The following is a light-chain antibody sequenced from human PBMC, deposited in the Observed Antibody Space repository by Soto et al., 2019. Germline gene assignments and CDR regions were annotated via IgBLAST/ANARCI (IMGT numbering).Light chain of an antibody. CDR1: SSNFGAGYD. CDR3: QSYDIHLSASLV. Sequence: VLTQPPSVSGAPGQRVTISCTGSSSNFGAGYDVHWYQQLPGTAPKLLIYANNNRPSGIPDRFSGSKSGTSASLAITGLQAEDEADYYCQSYDIHLSASLVFGGGTQLTVL. CDR2: ANN. V-gene: IGLV1-40*01. J-gene: IGLJ2*01.